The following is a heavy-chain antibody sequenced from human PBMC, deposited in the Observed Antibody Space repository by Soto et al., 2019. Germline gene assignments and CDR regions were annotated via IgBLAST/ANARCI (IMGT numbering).Heavy chain of an antibody. CDR3: ARDLSGRADV. Sequence: GGSLRLPCVDSEFTFSSYWMHWVRQVPGKGLVWVSRMNEDGSTTDYADSVKGRFTISRDNARNTLYLQMNSLGAEDTAVYYCARDLSGRADVWGQGTTVTVSS. V-gene: IGHV3-74*01. CDR1: EFTFSSYW. J-gene: IGHJ6*02. CDR2: MNEDGSTT. D-gene: IGHD3-10*01.